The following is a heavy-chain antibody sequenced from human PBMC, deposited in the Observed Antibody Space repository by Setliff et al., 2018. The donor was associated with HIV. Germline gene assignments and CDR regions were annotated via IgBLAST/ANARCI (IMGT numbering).Heavy chain of an antibody. Sequence: ASVKVSCKASGYTFTTYDINWVRQAPGQGLEWMGRISTDNGDTRFAQKFQDRVTLTTDTFASTAYMELRSLTSDDTAVYYCGRVPYKSAWFSGGHNPFDVWGQGTMVTVSS. D-gene: IGHD6-19*01. CDR2: ISTDNGDT. CDR3: GRVPYKSAWFSGGHNPFDV. CDR1: GYTFTTYD. V-gene: IGHV1-18*01. J-gene: IGHJ3*01.